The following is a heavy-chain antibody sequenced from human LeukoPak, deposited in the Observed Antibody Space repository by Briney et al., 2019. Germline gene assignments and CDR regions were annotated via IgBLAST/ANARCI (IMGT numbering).Heavy chain of an antibody. Sequence: SETLSLTCTVSGASISSSSYYWGWIRQPPGKGLEWIGSIYYSGSTYYNPSLKSRVTISVDTSKNQFSLKLNSVTAADTAVYYCARDTQLGNGDYVYWGQGTLVIVSS. D-gene: IGHD4-17*01. CDR3: ARDTQLGNGDYVY. J-gene: IGHJ4*02. CDR1: GASISSSSYY. CDR2: IYYSGST. V-gene: IGHV4-39*07.